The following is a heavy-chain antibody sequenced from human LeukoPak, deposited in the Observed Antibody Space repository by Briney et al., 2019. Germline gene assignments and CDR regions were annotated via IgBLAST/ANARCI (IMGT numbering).Heavy chain of an antibody. CDR3: AREGIRFLEWFDP. CDR1: GGSITSGGYY. J-gene: IGHJ5*02. D-gene: IGHD3-3*01. Sequence: SQTLSLTCTVSGGSITSGGYYWSWIRQPPGKGLEWIGYIYHSGNTYYNPSLKSRVTISVDRSKNQFSLKLSSVTAADTAVYYCAREGIRFLEWFDPWGQGTLVTVSS. V-gene: IGHV4-30-2*01. CDR2: IYHSGNT.